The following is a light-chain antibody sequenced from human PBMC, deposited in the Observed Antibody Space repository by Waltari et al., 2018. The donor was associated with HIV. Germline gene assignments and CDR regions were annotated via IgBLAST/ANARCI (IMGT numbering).Light chain of an antibody. V-gene: IGKV1-39*01. J-gene: IGKJ1*01. CDR1: QTINTY. Sequence: IQMTQSPSSLSASVGDRVTITCRTSQTINTYLNWYQQKPGKAPNLLIYGSSTLQSRVPSRFSGSGSGTEFTLTISSLHPEDLGTYYCQQTYSTPPTFGQGTWVEIK. CDR3: QQTYSTPPT. CDR2: GSS.